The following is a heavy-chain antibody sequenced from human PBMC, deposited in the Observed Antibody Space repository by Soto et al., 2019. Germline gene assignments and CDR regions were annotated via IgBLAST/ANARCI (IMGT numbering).Heavy chain of an antibody. CDR1: GGSISSSSYY. CDR3: ARHPDYHGSGSYSGFDY. V-gene: IGHV4-39*01. J-gene: IGHJ4*02. CDR2: IYYIGST. Sequence: NPSETLSLTCTVSGGSISSSSYYWGWIRQPPGKGLEWIGSIYYIGSTYYNPSLKSRVTISVDTSKNQFSLKLSSVTAADTAVYYCARHPDYHGSGSYSGFDYWGQGTLVTVSS. D-gene: IGHD3-10*01.